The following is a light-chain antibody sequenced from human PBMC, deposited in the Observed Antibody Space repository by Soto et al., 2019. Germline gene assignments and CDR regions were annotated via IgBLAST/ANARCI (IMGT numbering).Light chain of an antibody. CDR2: EVS. V-gene: IGLV2-14*01. Sequence: QSALTQPASVSGSPGQSITISCTGTSSDVGGYNYVSWYQQHPGKAPKLMIYEVSNRPSGVSDRFSGSRSANTASLTISGLQADDEGDYYCSSYTSDSTWVFGGGTKLTVL. CDR3: SSYTSDSTWV. CDR1: SSDVGGYNY. J-gene: IGLJ3*02.